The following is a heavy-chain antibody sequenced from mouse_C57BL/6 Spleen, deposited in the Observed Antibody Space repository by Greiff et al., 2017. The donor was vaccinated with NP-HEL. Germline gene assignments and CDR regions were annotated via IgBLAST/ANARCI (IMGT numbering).Heavy chain of an antibody. Sequence: EVKLQQSGPELVKPGASVKISCKASGYTFTDYYMNWVKQSHGKSLEWIGDINPNNGGTSYNQKFKGKATLTVDKSSSTAYMELRSLTSEDSAVYYCALGGGYYVWFAYWGQGTLVTVSA. CDR1: GYTFTDYY. V-gene: IGHV1-26*01. CDR2: INPNNGGT. CDR3: ALGGGYYVWFAY. J-gene: IGHJ3*01. D-gene: IGHD2-3*01.